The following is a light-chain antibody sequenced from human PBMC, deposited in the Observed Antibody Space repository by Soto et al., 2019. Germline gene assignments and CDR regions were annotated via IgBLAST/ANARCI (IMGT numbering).Light chain of an antibody. Sequence: DIVMTQSPLSLPVTPGEPASISCRSSQSLLHSNGYNYLDWYLQKPGQSPQLLIYLGSNRASGVPDRFSVSGSGTDFTLKISRVEAEDVGIYYCRQALQNPLTFGGGTKVEIK. CDR2: LGS. CDR1: QSLLHSNGYNY. V-gene: IGKV2-28*01. J-gene: IGKJ4*01. CDR3: RQALQNPLT.